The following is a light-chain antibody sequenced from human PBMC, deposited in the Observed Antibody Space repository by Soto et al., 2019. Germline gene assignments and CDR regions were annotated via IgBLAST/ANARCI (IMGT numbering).Light chain of an antibody. CDR1: QSVTSNY. CDR3: QQYGNSPGFT. V-gene: IGKV3-20*01. Sequence: EVVLTQSPGTLSLSPGEGATLSCRASQSVTSNYLAWYQQKPGQAPRLLIYGASSRATGIPDRFSGSGSGTDFTLTISRLEPEDFAVYYCQQYGNSPGFTFGPGTKVVIK. J-gene: IGKJ3*01. CDR2: GAS.